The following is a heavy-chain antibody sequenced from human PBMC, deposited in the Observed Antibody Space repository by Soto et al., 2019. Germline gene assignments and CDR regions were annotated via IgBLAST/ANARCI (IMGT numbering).Heavy chain of an antibody. CDR3: ARVVPLGYCSGGSCYHTPDAFDI. Sequence: SETLSLTCTVSGGSISSYYWSWIRQPPGKGLEWIGYIYYSGSTNYNPSLKSRVTISVDTSKNQFSLKLSSVTAADTAVYYCARVVPLGYCSGGSCYHTPDAFDIWGQGTMVTVSS. CDR1: GGSISSYY. CDR2: IYYSGST. D-gene: IGHD2-15*01. J-gene: IGHJ3*02. V-gene: IGHV4-59*08.